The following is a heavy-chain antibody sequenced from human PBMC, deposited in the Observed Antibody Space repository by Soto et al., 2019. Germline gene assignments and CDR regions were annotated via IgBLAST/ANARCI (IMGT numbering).Heavy chain of an antibody. D-gene: IGHD3-3*01. CDR3: LRDRMDFWSGYYPY. CDR2: MYHSGST. Sequence: QVQLQESGPGLVKPSGTLSLTCAVSGGSISSSNWWSWVRQPPGKGLEWIGEMYHSGSTNYNPSLQSRGTIPVDKSKNQFSLMLSSVPAADTAVYYFLRDRMDFWSGYYPYCGQGTLVTVSS. V-gene: IGHV4-4*02. J-gene: IGHJ4*02. CDR1: GGSISSSNW.